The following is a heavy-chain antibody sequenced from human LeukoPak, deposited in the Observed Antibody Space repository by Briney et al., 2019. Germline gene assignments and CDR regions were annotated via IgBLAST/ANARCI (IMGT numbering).Heavy chain of an antibody. CDR3: ARLYCSSTSCFDI. V-gene: IGHV4-34*01. Sequence: PSETLSLTCAVYGGSFSGYYWSWIRQPPGKGLEWIGEINHSGSTNYNPSLKSRVTISVDTSKNQFSLKLSSVTAADTAVYYCARLYCSSTSCFDIWGQGTMVTVSS. D-gene: IGHD2-2*01. CDR1: GGSFSGYY. CDR2: INHSGST. J-gene: IGHJ3*02.